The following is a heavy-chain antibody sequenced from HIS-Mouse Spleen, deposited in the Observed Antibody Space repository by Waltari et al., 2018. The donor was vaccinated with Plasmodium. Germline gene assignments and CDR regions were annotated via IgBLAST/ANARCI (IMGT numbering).Heavy chain of an antibody. CDR2: ISSSSSTI. CDR3: AREKHSSSWYDAFDI. Sequence: EVQLVESGGGLVQPGGSLSLSCAASGFTFRRYRLNWVRQAPGKGLEWVSYISSSSSTIYYADSVKGRFTISRDNAKNSLFLQMNSLRAEDTAVYYCAREKHSSSWYDAFDIWGQGTMVTVSS. D-gene: IGHD6-13*01. CDR1: GFTFRRYR. J-gene: IGHJ3*02. V-gene: IGHV3-48*01.